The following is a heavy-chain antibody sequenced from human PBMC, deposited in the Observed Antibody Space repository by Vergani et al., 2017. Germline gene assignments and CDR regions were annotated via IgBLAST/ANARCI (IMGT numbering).Heavy chain of an antibody. CDR3: TEDPRYCGDGSCYWLRDHHYYGMDV. V-gene: IGHV3-15*07. Sequence: EVQLVESGGGIVKPGGPLRLSCVASGFSFRNAWMNWVRRTPGKGLEWVGRIKSTFDRGTTDYAAAVKGRFTISRDDSKNTLFLQMNGLKTEYIGVYYCTEDPRYCGDGSCYWLRDHHYYGMDVWGQGTMVTVSS. CDR1: GFSFRNAW. J-gene: IGHJ6*02. CDR2: IKSTFDRGTT. D-gene: IGHD2-21*01.